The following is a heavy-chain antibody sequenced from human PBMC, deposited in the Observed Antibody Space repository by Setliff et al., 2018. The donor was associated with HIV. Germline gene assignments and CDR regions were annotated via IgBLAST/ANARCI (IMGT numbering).Heavy chain of an antibody. CDR1: GDTFSSYW. Sequence: PGESLKISCKGSGDTFSSYWIGWVRQMPGKGLEWMGMIYPSDSKTRYSPSFRGQVTISVDKSINTAYLQWSSLKASDTAMYYCASVAYGGSYFDYWGQGTLVTVSS. CDR2: IYPSDSKT. V-gene: IGHV5-51*01. J-gene: IGHJ4*02. D-gene: IGHD4-17*01. CDR3: ASVAYGGSYFDY.